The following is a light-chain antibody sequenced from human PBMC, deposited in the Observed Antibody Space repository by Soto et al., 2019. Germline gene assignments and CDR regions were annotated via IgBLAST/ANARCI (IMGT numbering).Light chain of an antibody. CDR2: YAS. V-gene: IGKV3-15*01. CDR3: QHFYNWRVT. CDR1: HNIRNN. Sequence: VVLTQSPATLSVSPGETVTLSCRASHNIRNNLAWYQHKPGQAPRLLISYASSGATGVPGRFSGSGSGTEFALTISSLQSEDSAVYYCQHFYNWRVTFGGGTKV. J-gene: IGKJ4*01.